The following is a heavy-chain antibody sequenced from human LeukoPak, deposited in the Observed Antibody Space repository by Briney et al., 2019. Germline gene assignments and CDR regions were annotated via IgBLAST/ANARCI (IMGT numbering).Heavy chain of an antibody. D-gene: IGHD1-1*01. CDR3: AKDIQSVQFHYCDY. Sequence: GGSLRLSCAASGFTFDDYAMHWVRQTPGKGLEWVSGISWNSGSIDYADSVKGRFTISRDNAKNSLYLQMNSLRTEDTALYYCAKDIQSVQFHYCDYWGQGTLVTVPS. J-gene: IGHJ4*02. V-gene: IGHV3-9*01. CDR2: ISWNSGSI. CDR1: GFTFDDYA.